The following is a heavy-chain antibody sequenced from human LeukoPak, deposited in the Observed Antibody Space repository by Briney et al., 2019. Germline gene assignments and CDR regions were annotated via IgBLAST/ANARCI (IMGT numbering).Heavy chain of an antibody. CDR2: ISAYNGNT. Sequence: ASVKVSFKASGYTFTSYGISWVRQAPGQGLEWMGWISAYNGNTNYAQKLQGRVTMTTDTSTSTAYMKLRSLRSDDTAVYYCARDNEQWLVRGWFDPWGQGTLVTVSS. V-gene: IGHV1-18*01. D-gene: IGHD6-19*01. J-gene: IGHJ5*02. CDR3: ARDNEQWLVRGWFDP. CDR1: GYTFTSYG.